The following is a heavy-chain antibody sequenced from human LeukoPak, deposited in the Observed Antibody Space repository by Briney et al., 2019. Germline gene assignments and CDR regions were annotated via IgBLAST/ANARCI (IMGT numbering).Heavy chain of an antibody. J-gene: IGHJ4*02. CDR2: INHSGST. Sequence: PSETLSLTCAVYGGSFSGYYWSWIRQPPGKGLEWIGEINHSGSTNYNPSLKSRVTISVDTSKNQFSLKLSSVTAADTAVYYCARGRRSVATRYDHWGQGTLVTVSS. V-gene: IGHV4-34*01. CDR3: ARGRRSVATRYDH. CDR1: GGSFSGYY. D-gene: IGHD5-24*01.